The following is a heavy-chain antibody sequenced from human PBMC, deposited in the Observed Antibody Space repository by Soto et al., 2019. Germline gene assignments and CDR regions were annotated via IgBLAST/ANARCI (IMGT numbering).Heavy chain of an antibody. CDR3: ASITMVRGVPFDS. J-gene: IGHJ4*02. CDR2: INHSGST. Sequence: QVQLQQWGAGLLKPSETLSLTCAVYGGSFSGYYWSWIRQPPGKGLEWIGEINHSGSTNYNPSLKSRVTISVDTSKNQYALKLRSVPAADTAVYYCASITMVRGVPFDSWGQGTLVTVSS. D-gene: IGHD3-10*01. CDR1: GGSFSGYY. V-gene: IGHV4-34*01.